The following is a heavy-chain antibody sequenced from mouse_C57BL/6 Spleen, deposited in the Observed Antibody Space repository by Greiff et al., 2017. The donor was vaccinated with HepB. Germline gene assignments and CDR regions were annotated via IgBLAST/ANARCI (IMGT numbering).Heavy chain of an antibody. CDR1: GFTFSSYA. J-gene: IGHJ3*01. CDR2: ISDGGSYT. D-gene: IGHD1-1*01. Sequence: EVKLVESGGGLVKPGGSLKLSCAASGFTFSSYAMSWVRQTPEKRLEWVATISDGGSYTYYPDNVKGRFTISRDNAKNNLYLQMSHLKSEDTAMYYCARDHGGTYWGQGTLVTVSA. V-gene: IGHV5-4*01. CDR3: ARDHGGTY.